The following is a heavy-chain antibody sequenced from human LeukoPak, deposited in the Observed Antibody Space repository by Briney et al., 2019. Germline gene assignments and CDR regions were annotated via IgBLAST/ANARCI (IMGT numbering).Heavy chain of an antibody. CDR2: INHSGST. D-gene: IGHD3-10*01. J-gene: IGHJ6*03. CDR3: ARRITMVRGIFKGVNYYMDV. V-gene: IGHV4-34*01. CDR1: GGSFSGYY. Sequence: PSETLSLTCAVYGGSFSGYYWSWIRQPPGKGLEWIGEINHSGSTNYNPSLKSRVTISVDTSKNQFSLKLSSVTAADTAVYYCARRITMVRGIFKGVNYYMDVWGKGTTVTISS.